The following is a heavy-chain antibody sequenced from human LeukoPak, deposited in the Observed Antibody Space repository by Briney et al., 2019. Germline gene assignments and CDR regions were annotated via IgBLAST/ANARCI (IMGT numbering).Heavy chain of an antibody. CDR3: ARLDSSSWYQSDP. Sequence: SETLSLTCTVSGVSISSSSYYWGWIRQPPGKGLEWIGSIYYSGSTYYNPSLKSRVTVSVDTSKNQFSLKLSSVTAADTAVYYCARLDSSSWYQSDPWGQGTLVTVSS. J-gene: IGHJ5*02. CDR2: IYYSGST. V-gene: IGHV4-39*01. D-gene: IGHD6-13*01. CDR1: GVSISSSSYY.